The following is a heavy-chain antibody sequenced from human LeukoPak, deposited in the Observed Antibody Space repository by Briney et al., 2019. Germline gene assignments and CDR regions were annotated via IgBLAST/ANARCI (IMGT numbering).Heavy chain of an antibody. CDR1: GGSISSSSYY. CDR3: ARHDVGSGYYHFDY. CDR2: IYYSGST. J-gene: IGHJ4*02. V-gene: IGHV4-39*01. Sequence: MSSETLSLTCTVSGGSISSSSYYWGWIRQPPGKGLEWIGSIYYSGSTYYNPSLKSRVTISVDTSKNQFSLKLSSVTAADTAVYYCARHDVGSGYYHFDYWGQGTLVTVSS. D-gene: IGHD3-22*01.